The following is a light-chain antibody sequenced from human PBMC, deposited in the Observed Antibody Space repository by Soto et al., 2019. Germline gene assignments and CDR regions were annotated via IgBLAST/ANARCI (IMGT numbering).Light chain of an antibody. CDR2: EVS. V-gene: IGLV2-8*01. CDR1: SSDVGGYNY. J-gene: IGLJ2*01. Sequence: QSVLTQPPSASGSPGQSVTISFIGTSSDVGGYNYVSWYQQHPGKAPKLMIYEVSKRPSGVPDRFSGSKSGNTASLTVSGRQAEDEADYYCSSYAASSNLGVFGGGTKLTVL. CDR3: SSYAASSNLGV.